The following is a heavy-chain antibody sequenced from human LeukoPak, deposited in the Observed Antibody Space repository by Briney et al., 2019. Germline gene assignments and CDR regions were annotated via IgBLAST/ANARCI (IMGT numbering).Heavy chain of an antibody. CDR3: ARVRNWNYVDN. Sequence: PGGSLRLSCAASGFTFSNYWMSWVRQAPGKGLEWVANINQDGSEKYYGDSVKGRFTISRDNAKNSLFLQINSLRAEDTAVYYCARVRNWNYVDNWGQGTLVTVSS. CDR1: GFTFSNYW. D-gene: IGHD1-20*01. V-gene: IGHV3-7*01. CDR2: INQDGSEK. J-gene: IGHJ4*02.